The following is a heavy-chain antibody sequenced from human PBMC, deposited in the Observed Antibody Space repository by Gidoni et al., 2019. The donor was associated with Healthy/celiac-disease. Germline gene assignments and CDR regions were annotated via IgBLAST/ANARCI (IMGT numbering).Heavy chain of an antibody. CDR1: GSSSSNYY. J-gene: IGHJ4*02. CDR3: ARVAVAGKDY. D-gene: IGHD6-19*01. V-gene: IGHV4-4*07. CDR2: IYTSGST. Sequence: QVQLQAAGPGLENPAETLPPTCTAAGSSSSNYYRSWIRQPAGKGLEWFGSIYTSGSTHYNPSLKSPVTMSVDTSKTQYSLKLSSVTDADTAVYYCARVAVAGKDYWGQGTLVTVSS.